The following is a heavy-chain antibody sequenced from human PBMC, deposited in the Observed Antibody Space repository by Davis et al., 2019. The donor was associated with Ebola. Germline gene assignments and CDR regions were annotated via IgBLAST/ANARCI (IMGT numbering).Heavy chain of an antibody. V-gene: IGHV1-46*03. D-gene: IGHD6-13*01. Sequence: SVQVSCKTSGYTFTAHYMHWVRQAPGQGLEWMGMINPTGDDTRNAQKFQGRVTVTRDTSTSTVYMEVSGLTAEDTAVYYCARGRAASGQSLFDYWGQGALVTVSS. CDR1: GYTFTAHY. CDR2: INPTGDDT. CDR3: ARGRAASGQSLFDY. J-gene: IGHJ4*02.